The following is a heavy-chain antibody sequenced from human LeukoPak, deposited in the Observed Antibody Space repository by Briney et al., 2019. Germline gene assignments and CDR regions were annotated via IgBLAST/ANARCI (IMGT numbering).Heavy chain of an antibody. CDR1: GFTFDDYT. CDR3: ARDQGSGYDLVPYYDYYMDV. J-gene: IGHJ6*03. V-gene: IGHV3-9*01. D-gene: IGHD5-12*01. Sequence: GGSLRLSCAASGFTFDDYTMHWVRQAPGKGLEWVSGISWNSGSIGYADSVKGRFTISRDNAKNSLYLQMNSLRAEDTAVYYCARDQGSGYDLVPYYDYYMDVWGKGTTVTVSS. CDR2: ISWNSGSI.